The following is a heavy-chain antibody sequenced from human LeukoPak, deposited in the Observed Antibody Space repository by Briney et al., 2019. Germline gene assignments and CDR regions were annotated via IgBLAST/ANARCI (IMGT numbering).Heavy chain of an antibody. D-gene: IGHD3-10*01. CDR1: GFTFSDYY. Sequence: GGSLRLSCAASGFTFSDYYMSWIRQAPGKGLEWISYISSSGDTIFYADSLKGRFTISRDNAKNSLYLQMNSLRAEDTAVYYCARDTAIVRGIDYWGQGTLVTVSS. CDR3: ARDTAIVRGIDY. CDR2: ISSSGDTI. J-gene: IGHJ4*02. V-gene: IGHV3-11*01.